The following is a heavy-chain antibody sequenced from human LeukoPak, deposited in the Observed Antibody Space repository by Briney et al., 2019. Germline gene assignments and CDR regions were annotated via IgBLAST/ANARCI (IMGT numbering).Heavy chain of an antibody. CDR1: GFTVSSNY. CDR3: HSYGSGSYLPFDY. Sequence: GGSLRLSCAASGFTVSSNYMSWARQAPGKGLEWVSVIYSGGSTYYADSVKGRFTISRDNSKNTLYLQMNSLRAEDTAVYYCHSYGSGSYLPFDYWGQGTLVTVSS. J-gene: IGHJ4*02. D-gene: IGHD3-10*01. CDR2: IYSGGST. V-gene: IGHV3-53*01.